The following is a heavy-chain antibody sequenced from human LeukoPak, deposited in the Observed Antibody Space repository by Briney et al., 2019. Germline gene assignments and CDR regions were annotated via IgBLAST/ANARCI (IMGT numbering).Heavy chain of an antibody. V-gene: IGHV3-23*01. CDR2: ISGSGGST. CDR3: AKDRAYYDISGYSNNY. CDR1: EFTFSSYS. J-gene: IGHJ4*02. Sequence: VGYLRLYCVCSEFTFSSYSMNSVRQAPGNGLEWVSPISGSGGSTYYADSVKGRFTISRDNSKNTLYLQMNSLRAEDTAVYYCAKDRAYYDISGYSNNYWGQGTLVTVSS. D-gene: IGHD3-22*01.